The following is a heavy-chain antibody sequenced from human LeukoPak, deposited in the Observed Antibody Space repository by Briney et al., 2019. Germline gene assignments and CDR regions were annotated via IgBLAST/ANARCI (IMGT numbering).Heavy chain of an antibody. Sequence: GESLKISCKGSGYSFTSYWIGWVRQMPGKGLEWMGITFLSDSNTRYSPPFQGQATISVDKSLSTAYLQWSSLKASDTAMYYCARVSRYSGYEGDAFDIWGQGTTVTVSS. J-gene: IGHJ3*02. CDR3: ARVSRYSGYEGDAFDI. D-gene: IGHD5-12*01. CDR2: TFLSDSNT. V-gene: IGHV5-51*01. CDR1: GYSFTSYW.